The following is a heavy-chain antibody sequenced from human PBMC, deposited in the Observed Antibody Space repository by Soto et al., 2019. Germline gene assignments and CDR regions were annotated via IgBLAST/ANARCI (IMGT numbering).Heavy chain of an antibody. CDR1: GFTVTRNY. Sequence: ELQLVESGGGLIQPGGSLRLSCAASGFTVTRNYMTWVRLAPGKGLECVSVIHPGGITFYTDSVKGRFAVSRDVSKNTLYRQMNTLSVEDKAVYYCATGGSKRVRGAIVEVFHLEYWGRGTVVTVSS. CDR3: ATGGSKRVRGAIVEVFHLEY. D-gene: IGHD3-10*01. CDR2: IHPGGIT. V-gene: IGHV3-53*02. J-gene: IGHJ4*02.